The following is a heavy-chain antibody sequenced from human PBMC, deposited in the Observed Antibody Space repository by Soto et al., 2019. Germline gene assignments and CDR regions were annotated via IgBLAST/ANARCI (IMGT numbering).Heavy chain of an antibody. Sequence: QITLKESGPTLVKPTQTLTLTCTFSGFSLTTDRVGVGWIRQPPGEVLEWLAVIYWDDSKTYRPSLESRLTITKDTSKHQVALTMTNMDSLDTATYYCAHAYVGRSLYWGQGTLVTVSS. J-gene: IGHJ4*02. D-gene: IGHD3-10*02. CDR2: IYWDDSK. CDR3: AHAYVGRSLY. CDR1: GFSLTTDRVG. V-gene: IGHV2-5*02.